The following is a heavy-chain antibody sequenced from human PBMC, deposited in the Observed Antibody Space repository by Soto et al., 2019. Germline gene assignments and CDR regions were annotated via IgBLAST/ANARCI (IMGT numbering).Heavy chain of an antibody. Sequence: ASVKVSCKASGYTFTSYGISWVRQAPGQGLEWMGWISAYNGNTNYAQKLQGRVTMTTDTSTSTAYMELRSLRSDDTAVYYCARRWKKGEVGATNDYWGQGTLVTVSS. CDR2: ISAYNGNT. CDR3: ARRWKKGEVGATNDY. J-gene: IGHJ4*02. CDR1: GYTFTSYG. D-gene: IGHD1-26*01. V-gene: IGHV1-18*01.